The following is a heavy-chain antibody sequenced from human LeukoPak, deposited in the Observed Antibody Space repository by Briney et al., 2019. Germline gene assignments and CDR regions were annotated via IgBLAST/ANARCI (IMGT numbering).Heavy chain of an antibody. V-gene: IGHV3-66*01. CDR3: ARDWGCTDTGCYLGMDV. CDR1: GFTVSSNY. D-gene: IGHD2-8*02. Sequence: PGGSLRLSCAASGFTVSSNYMNWVRQAPGKGLEWVSVIYSGGSTYYADSVKGRFTISRDNSKNTLYLQMNSLRAEDTAVYYCARDWGCTDTGCYLGMDVWGQGTTVTVSS. J-gene: IGHJ6*02. CDR2: IYSGGST.